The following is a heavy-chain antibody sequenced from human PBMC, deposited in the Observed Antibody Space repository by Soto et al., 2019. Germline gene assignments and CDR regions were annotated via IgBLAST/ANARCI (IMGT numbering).Heavy chain of an antibody. CDR3: ARGSYYDSSADY. Sequence: ASVKVSCKASGYTFTRYTINWVRQAPVQRLEWMGWINPDNGNTKSSQKFKDRVIITRDTSASTAYMDLSSLRSEDTAVYYCARGSYYDSSADYWGQGTLVTVSS. D-gene: IGHD3-22*01. V-gene: IGHV1-3*01. CDR1: GYTFTRYT. CDR2: INPDNGNT. J-gene: IGHJ4*02.